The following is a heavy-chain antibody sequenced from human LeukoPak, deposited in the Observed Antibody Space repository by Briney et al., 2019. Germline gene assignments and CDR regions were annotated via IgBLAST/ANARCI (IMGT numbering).Heavy chain of an antibody. CDR2: ISTSGGST. Sequence: GGSLRLSCAASGFTFSSYAMSWVRQAPGKGLEWVSTISTSGGSTYYRDSVKGRFTISRDNSKNTLYLQMNSLRAEDTAVYYCAKAVNFDWLPNDYWGQGTLVTVSS. V-gene: IGHV3-23*01. CDR3: AKAVNFDWLPNDY. CDR1: GFTFSSYA. D-gene: IGHD3-9*01. J-gene: IGHJ4*02.